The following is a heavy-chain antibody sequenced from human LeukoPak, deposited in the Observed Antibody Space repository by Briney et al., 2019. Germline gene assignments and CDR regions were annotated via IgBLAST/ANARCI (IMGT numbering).Heavy chain of an antibody. Sequence: GESLKISCKASGSRVTNYWIGWVRQMPGTGLEWIGIIYSGDSETRYSPSFQGRVAISVDKSINTAFLQWSSLKASDTAIYYCARHLRGYCSGGTCWDNWLDPWGQGTLVTVSS. D-gene: IGHD2-15*01. CDR3: ARHLRGYCSGGTCWDNWLDP. V-gene: IGHV5-51*01. J-gene: IGHJ5*02. CDR2: IYSGDSET. CDR1: GSRVTNYW.